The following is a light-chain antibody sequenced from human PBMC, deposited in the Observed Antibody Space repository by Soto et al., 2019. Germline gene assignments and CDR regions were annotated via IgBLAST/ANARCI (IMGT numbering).Light chain of an antibody. CDR1: SSDVGGHKY. CDR3: SSYTGTNNYVI. Sequence: QSALTQPPSASGSPGQSVTISCTGTSSDVGGHKYVSWYQQHPGQAPKLLIYEVNKRPSGVPDRFSGSKSGITASLTVSGLQPEDEATYYCSSYTGTNNYVIFGGGTQLTVL. J-gene: IGLJ7*01. CDR2: EVN. V-gene: IGLV2-8*01.